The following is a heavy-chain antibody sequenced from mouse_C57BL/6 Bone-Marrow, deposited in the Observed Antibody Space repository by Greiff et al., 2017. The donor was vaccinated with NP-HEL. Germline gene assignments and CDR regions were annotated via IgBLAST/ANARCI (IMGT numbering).Heavy chain of an antibody. CDR3: ARARIYYDYDVGFDY. CDR2: SRNKANDYTT. J-gene: IGHJ2*01. V-gene: IGHV7-1*01. D-gene: IGHD2-4*01. Sequence: EVMLVESGGGLVQSGRSLRLSCATSGFTFSDFYMEWVRQAPGKGLEWIAASRNKANDYTTEYSASVKGRFIVSRDTSQSILYLQMNALRAEDTAIYYCARARIYYDYDVGFDYWGQGTTLTVSS. CDR1: GFTFSDFY.